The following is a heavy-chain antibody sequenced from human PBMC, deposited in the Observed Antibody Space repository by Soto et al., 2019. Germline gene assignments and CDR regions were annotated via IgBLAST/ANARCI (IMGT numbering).Heavy chain of an antibody. D-gene: IGHD2-15*01. V-gene: IGHV1-24*01. CDR3: ATDCSGGSCYYGAFDI. CDR1: GYTLTELS. CDR2: FDPEDGET. J-gene: IGHJ3*02. Sequence: QVQVVQSGAEVKKPGASVKVSCKVSGYTLTELSMHWVRQAPGKGLEWMGGFDPEDGETIYAQKFQGRVTMTEDTSTDTAYMELSSLRSEDTAVYYCATDCSGGSCYYGAFDIWGQGTMVTVSS.